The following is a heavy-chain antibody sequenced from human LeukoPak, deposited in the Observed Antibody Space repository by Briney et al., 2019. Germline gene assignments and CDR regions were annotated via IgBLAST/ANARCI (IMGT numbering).Heavy chain of an antibody. J-gene: IGHJ4*02. CDR2: IYYSGST. D-gene: IGHD1-26*01. CDR1: GGSISSYY. CDR3: ARGSGGSHYDY. Sequence: SETLTLTCTVSGGSISSYYGSWIRQPPGKVLEWIGYIYYSGSTNYNPSLKSRVTISVDTSKNQFSLKLSSVTAADTAVYYCARGSGGSHYDYWGQGTLVTVSS. V-gene: IGHV4-59*01.